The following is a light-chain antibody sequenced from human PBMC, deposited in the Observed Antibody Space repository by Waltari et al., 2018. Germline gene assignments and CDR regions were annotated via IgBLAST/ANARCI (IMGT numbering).Light chain of an antibody. J-gene: IGLJ1*01. CDR3: CSFAGRSTWV. CDR2: EAN. Sequence: QSALTQPASVSGSPGQSIAVSCTGTSSDVGTYNLVSWYQQRPGKAPKLIIYEANKRPSGISPRFSGSKSGNTASLTISGLQAEDEADYYCCSFAGRSTWVFGTGTKVIVL. CDR1: SSDVGTYNL. V-gene: IGLV2-23*01.